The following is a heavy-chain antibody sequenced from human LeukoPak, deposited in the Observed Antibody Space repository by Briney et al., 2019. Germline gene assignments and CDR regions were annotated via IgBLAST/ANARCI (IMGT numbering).Heavy chain of an antibody. V-gene: IGHV3-30*18. CDR1: GFTFSSYG. CDR3: AKEYYDILTGYREYYYYMDV. J-gene: IGHJ6*03. Sequence: GGSLRLSCAASGFTFSSYGMHWVRQAPGKGLEWVAVISYDGSNKYYADSVKGRFTISRDNSKNTLYLQMNSLRAEDTAVYYCAKEYYDILTGYREYYYYMDVWGKGTTVTVSS. D-gene: IGHD3-9*01. CDR2: ISYDGSNK.